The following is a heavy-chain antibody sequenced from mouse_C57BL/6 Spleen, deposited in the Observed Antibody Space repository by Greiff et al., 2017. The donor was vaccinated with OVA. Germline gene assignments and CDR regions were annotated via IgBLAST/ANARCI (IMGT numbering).Heavy chain of an antibody. Sequence: QVQLQQPGAELVKPGASGKLSCKASGYTFTSSWRHWGKRRPGQGLEWIGMIHPNGGSTNYNEKFKSKATLTVDNSSSTAYMQLSSLTSEDSAVYYCARSAYYYGSSYAMDYWGQGTSVTVSS. CDR2: IHPNGGST. D-gene: IGHD1-1*01. V-gene: IGHV1-64*01. CDR3: ARSAYYYGSSYAMDY. J-gene: IGHJ4*01. CDR1: GYTFTSSW.